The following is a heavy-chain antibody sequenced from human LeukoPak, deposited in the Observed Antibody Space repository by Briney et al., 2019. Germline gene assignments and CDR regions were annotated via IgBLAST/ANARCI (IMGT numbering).Heavy chain of an antibody. V-gene: IGHV4-59*08. J-gene: IGHJ4*02. D-gene: IGHD3-10*01. Sequence: KPSETSSLTCTVSGGSISSYYWSWIRQPPGKGLEWIGYIYYSGSTNYNPSLKSRVTISVDTSKNQFSLKLSSVTAADTAVYYCARPRGGELSLLDYWGQGTLVTVSS. CDR3: ARPRGGELSLLDY. CDR1: GGSISSYY. CDR2: IYYSGST.